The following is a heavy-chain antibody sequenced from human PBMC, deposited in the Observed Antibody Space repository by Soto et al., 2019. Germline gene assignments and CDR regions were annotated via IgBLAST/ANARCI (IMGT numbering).Heavy chain of an antibody. J-gene: IGHJ4*02. V-gene: IGHV1-18*01. CDR1: GYNFATYA. D-gene: IGHD6-19*01. Sequence: QVQLVQSGVELKKPGASVRVSCKTSGYNFATYAISWVRQAPGQGLEWVGWISAYNGNTGSAQNFQGRVTMTTDTSTSTVYMDLRRLRSDDTAVYYCARAMGVAGFEYWGQGTLVTVSS. CDR3: ARAMGVAGFEY. CDR2: ISAYNGNT.